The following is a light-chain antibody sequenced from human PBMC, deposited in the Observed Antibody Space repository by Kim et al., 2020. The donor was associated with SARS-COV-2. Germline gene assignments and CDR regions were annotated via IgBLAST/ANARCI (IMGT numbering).Light chain of an antibody. CDR1: SLRSYY. CDR2: GKN. CDR3: NSLDSM. Sequence: SSELTQDPAVSVALGQTVRITCQGDSLRSYYSSWYQQKPGQAPVLVIYGKNNRPSGIPDRFSGSSSGNTASLTITGAQAEDEADYYCNSLDSMFGGGTQLTVL. J-gene: IGLJ3*02. V-gene: IGLV3-19*01.